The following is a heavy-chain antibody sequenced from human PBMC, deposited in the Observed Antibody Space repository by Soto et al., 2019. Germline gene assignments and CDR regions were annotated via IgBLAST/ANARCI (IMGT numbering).Heavy chain of an antibody. CDR3: ATDDYGDYVSSRRPYYYYYYMDV. V-gene: IGHV4-59*01. Sequence: SVTPSITSTVCCGCMKSYDGGGILQHPGKGLEWIGYIYYSGSTNYNPSLKSRVTISVDTSKNQFSLKLSSVTAADTAVYYCATDDYGDYVSSRRPYYYYYYMDVWGKRTTVTVSS. CDR1: CGCMKSYD. J-gene: IGHJ6*03. CDR2: IYYSGST. D-gene: IGHD4-17*01.